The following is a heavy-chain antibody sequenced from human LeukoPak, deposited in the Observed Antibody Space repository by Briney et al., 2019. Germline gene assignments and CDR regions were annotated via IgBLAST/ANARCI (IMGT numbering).Heavy chain of an antibody. CDR3: AKDLPYSGWAFEI. Sequence: PGGSLRLSCAASGFTFNNYAMSWIRQAPGKGVGWVSLIMSGGTTYYADSVKGRFTISRDKSKDTLHLQMNSLRAEDTAVYYCAKDLPYSGWAFEIWGLGTMVTVSS. CDR1: GFTFNNYA. J-gene: IGHJ3*02. D-gene: IGHD6-13*01. CDR2: IMSGGTT. V-gene: IGHV3-23*01.